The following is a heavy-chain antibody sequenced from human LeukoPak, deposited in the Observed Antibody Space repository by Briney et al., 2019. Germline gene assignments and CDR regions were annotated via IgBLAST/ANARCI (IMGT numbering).Heavy chain of an antibody. J-gene: IGHJ2*01. V-gene: IGHV3-30*03. CDR3: TRAQWELPFDL. CDR1: GFTFSSYG. CDR2: ISYDGSNK. Sequence: PGGSLGLSCAASGFTFSSYGMHWVRQAPGKGLEWVAVISYDGSNKYYADPVKGRFTISRDNSKNTLYLQMNSLRAEDTAVYYCTRAQWELPFDLWGRGTLVTVSS. D-gene: IGHD1-26*01.